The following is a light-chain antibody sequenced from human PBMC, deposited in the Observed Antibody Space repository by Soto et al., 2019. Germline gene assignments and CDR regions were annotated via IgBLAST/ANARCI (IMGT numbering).Light chain of an antibody. Sequence: EILLTQSPATLYVSPGERATLSCRASQSVSSHLAWYQPKPGQAPRVLIYGASTRATGSPARFSGSGSGTEFTLTISRLESEDFAVDYCQQRSNWRTFGQGTKV. J-gene: IGKJ1*01. CDR3: QQRSNWRT. V-gene: IGKV3-15*01. CDR1: QSVSSH. CDR2: GAS.